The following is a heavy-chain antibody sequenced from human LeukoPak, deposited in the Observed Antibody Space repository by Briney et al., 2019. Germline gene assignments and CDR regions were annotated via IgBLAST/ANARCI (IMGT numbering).Heavy chain of an antibody. J-gene: IGHJ5*02. CDR3: ARHNSVGDIAWWFDP. Sequence: ASVKVSCKASGYSFTRHYMHWVRQAPGQGLEWLGLINPTGTSTLYARKFQGRVTMTRDTSTTTDYMELSSLRSEDTAVYYCARHNSVGDIAWWFDPWGQGTLVTVSS. V-gene: IGHV1-46*01. CDR1: GYSFTRHY. CDR2: INPTGTST. D-gene: IGHD1-26*01.